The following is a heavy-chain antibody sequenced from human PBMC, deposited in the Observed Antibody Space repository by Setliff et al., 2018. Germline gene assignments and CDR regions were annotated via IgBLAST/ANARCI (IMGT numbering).Heavy chain of an antibody. V-gene: IGHV4-59*08. J-gene: IGHJ6*03. D-gene: IGHD3-3*01. Sequence: SETLSLTCTVSGGSIRSYYWNWIRQPPGKGLEWIGYIYYSGSTNYNPSLKSRVAISLDTSKNQFSLSLTSVTAADTAVYYCARMSGFQYIDVWDKGTTVTVSS. CDR1: GGSIRSYY. CDR3: ARMSGFQYIDV. CDR2: IYYSGST.